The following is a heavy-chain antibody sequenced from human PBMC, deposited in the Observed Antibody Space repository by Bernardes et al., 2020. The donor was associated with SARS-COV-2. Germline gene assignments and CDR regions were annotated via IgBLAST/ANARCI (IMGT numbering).Heavy chain of an antibody. CDR3: ARHPPLEWAILGEFDY. D-gene: IGHD3-16*01. J-gene: IGHJ4*02. CDR1: GASIGRYY. V-gene: IGHV4-59*08. CDR2: IYYTGST. Sequence: SETLSLTCTVSGASIGRYYWSWIRQPPGKGLEWIGYIYYTGSTNYNPSLKSRVTMSIGTSKTQFSLKLSSVTAADTAVYYCARHPPLEWAILGEFDYWGQGTLVTVSS.